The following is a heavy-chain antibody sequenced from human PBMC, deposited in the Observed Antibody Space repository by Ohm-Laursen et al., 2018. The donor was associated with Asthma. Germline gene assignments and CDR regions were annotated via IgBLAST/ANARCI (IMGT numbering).Heavy chain of an antibody. Sequence: SDTLSLTCIVSGGSFSTSSRSYWGWIRQPPGKGLEWIGCLFYSGNTHYNPSLQSRITISEDTSKNQVSLELSSVTAADTAVYYCASCHGFARGYFDYWGQGTLVTVSS. CDR2: LFYSGNT. V-gene: IGHV4-39*01. CDR1: GGSFSTSSRSY. D-gene: IGHD3-10*01. J-gene: IGHJ4*02. CDR3: ASCHGFARGYFDY.